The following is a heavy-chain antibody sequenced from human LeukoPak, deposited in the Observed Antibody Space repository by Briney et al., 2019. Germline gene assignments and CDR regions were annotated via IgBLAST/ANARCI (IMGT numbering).Heavy chain of an antibody. Sequence: PSETLSLTCTASGGSISSSSYYWGWIRQPPGKGLEWIGSIYYSGSTYYNPSLKSRVTISVDTSKNQFSLKLSSVTAADTAVYYCAKWHERLLAFDSWGQGTLVTVSS. J-gene: IGHJ4*02. D-gene: IGHD1-1*01. CDR2: IYYSGST. CDR1: GGSISSSSYY. CDR3: AKWHERLLAFDS. V-gene: IGHV4-39*07.